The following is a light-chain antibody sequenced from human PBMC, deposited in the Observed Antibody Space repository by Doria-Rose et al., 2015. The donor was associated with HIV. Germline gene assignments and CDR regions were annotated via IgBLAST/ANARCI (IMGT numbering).Light chain of an antibody. CDR3: QSYDSRLSVYV. CDR1: SSNIGAGFD. CDR2: GNA. V-gene: IGLV1-40*03. Sequence: QSVVTQEPSVSGAPGQRVAISCTGSSSNIGAGFDVNWYQQFPGTAPKLIIHGNANLPSGFPDRFSGSKSGASASLAISGLRAEDEADYYCQSYDSRLSVYVFGTGTKVTVL. J-gene: IGLJ1*01.